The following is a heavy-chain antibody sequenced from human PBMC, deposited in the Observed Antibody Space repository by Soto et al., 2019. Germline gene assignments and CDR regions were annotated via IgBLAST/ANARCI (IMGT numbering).Heavy chain of an antibody. J-gene: IGHJ6*02. CDR1: GYTFTSYA. CDR2: INAGNGNT. CDR3: ASIVWNQRNYYYGMDV. Sequence: ASVKVSCKASGYTFTSYAMHWVRQAPGQRLEWMGWINAGNGNTKYSQKFQGRVTITRDTSASTAYMELSSLRSEDTAVYYCASIVWNQRNYYYGMDVWGQGTTVTVSS. V-gene: IGHV1-3*01. D-gene: IGHD1-1*01.